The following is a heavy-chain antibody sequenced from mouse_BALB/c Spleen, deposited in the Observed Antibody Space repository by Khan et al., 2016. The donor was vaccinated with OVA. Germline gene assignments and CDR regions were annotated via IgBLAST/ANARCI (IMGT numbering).Heavy chain of an antibody. J-gene: IGHJ2*01. CDR1: GYTFTRYW. CDR3: ASHYGSDVDY. V-gene: IGHV1-87*01. D-gene: IGHD2-1*01. CDR2: IYPGDGDT. Sequence: QVQLKESGAELARPGASVKLSCKASGYTFTRYWMQWVKQRPGQGLEWIGAIYPGDGDTKYTQKFKGKATLTADKSSSTAYMELSSLASEDSAVYYCASHYGSDVDYWGQGTTLTVSS.